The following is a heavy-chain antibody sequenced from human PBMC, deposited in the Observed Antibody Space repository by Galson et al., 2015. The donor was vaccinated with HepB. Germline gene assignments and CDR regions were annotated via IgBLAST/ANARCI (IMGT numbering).Heavy chain of an antibody. V-gene: IGHV3-7*01. Sequence: SLRLSCAASGFTFSSYWMSWVRQAPGKGLEWVANIKQDGSEKYYVDSVKGRFTISRDNAKNSLYLQMNSLRAEDTAVYYCAREMVLWFREMGSFDYWGQGTLVTVSS. CDR1: GFTFSSYW. CDR3: AREMVLWFREMGSFDY. J-gene: IGHJ4*02. CDR2: IKQDGSEK. D-gene: IGHD3-10*01.